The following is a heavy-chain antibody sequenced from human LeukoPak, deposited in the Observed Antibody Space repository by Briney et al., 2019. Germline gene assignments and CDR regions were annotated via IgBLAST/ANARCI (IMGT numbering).Heavy chain of an antibody. CDR2: IYYSGST. D-gene: IGHD3-22*01. V-gene: IGHV4-61*05. J-gene: IGHJ4*02. Sequence: PSETLSLTCIVSGGSISSISSNNYHWGWIRQPPGKGLEWIGDIYYSGSTNYSPSLKSRVTISLDTSKNQFSLKLSSVTAADTAVYYCARAYYYESSGYQRLFDYWGQGTPVTVSS. CDR3: ARAYYYESSGYQRLFDY. CDR1: GGSISSISSNNYH.